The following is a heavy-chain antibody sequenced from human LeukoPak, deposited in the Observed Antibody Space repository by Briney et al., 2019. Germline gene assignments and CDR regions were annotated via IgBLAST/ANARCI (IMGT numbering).Heavy chain of an antibody. V-gene: IGHV1-2*06. CDR1: GYTFTGYY. D-gene: IGHD5-24*01. J-gene: IGHJ4*02. Sequence: ASVKVSCKASGYTFTGYYMHWVRQAPGQGLEWMGRINPNSGGTNYAQKFQGRVTMTRDTSISTAYMELSRLRSDDTAVYYCARDLTGLGRLQSNWGQGTLVTVSS. CDR2: INPNSGGT. CDR3: ARDLTGLGRLQSN.